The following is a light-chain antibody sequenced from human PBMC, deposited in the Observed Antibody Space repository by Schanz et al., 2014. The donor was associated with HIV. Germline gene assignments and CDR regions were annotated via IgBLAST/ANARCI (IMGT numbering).Light chain of an antibody. CDR3: CSYAGISTVV. CDR1: SSDVGSYNL. CDR2: EVS. J-gene: IGLJ2*01. Sequence: QSALTQPASVSGSPGQSITISCTGTSSDVGSYNLVSWYQQHPGKAPKLMIYEVSKRPSGVSNRFSGSKSGNTASLTISGLQAEDDADYYCCSYAGISTVVFGGGTKLTVL. V-gene: IGLV2-23*02.